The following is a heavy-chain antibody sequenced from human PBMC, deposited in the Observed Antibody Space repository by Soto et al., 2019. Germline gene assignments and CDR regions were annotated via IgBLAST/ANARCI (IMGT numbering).Heavy chain of an antibody. Sequence: GGSLRLSCADSGFTFSAYALSWVRQAPGKGLEWVSAINQRGGSTYYTDSVKGRITISRDNSKNTLWLQMNSRRAEDTALYYCAKDKSGTTAFDIWGQGTMVTVSS. CDR1: GFTFSAYA. CDR2: INQRGGST. V-gene: IGHV3-23*01. CDR3: AKDKSGTTAFDI. D-gene: IGHD1-1*01. J-gene: IGHJ3*02.